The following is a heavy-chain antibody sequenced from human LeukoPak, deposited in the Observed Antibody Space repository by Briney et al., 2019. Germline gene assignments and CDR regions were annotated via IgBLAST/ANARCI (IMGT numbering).Heavy chain of an antibody. D-gene: IGHD3-3*01. CDR1: GFTFSSYA. Sequence: GGSLRLSCAASGFTFSSYAMSWVRQAPGKGLEWVSAISGSGGSTYYADSVKGRFTVSRDNSKNTLYLQMNSLRAEDTAVYYCAKFISARPYDFWSGYYTSGDYWGQGTLVTVSS. CDR2: ISGSGGST. CDR3: AKFISARPYDFWSGYYTSGDY. J-gene: IGHJ4*02. V-gene: IGHV3-23*01.